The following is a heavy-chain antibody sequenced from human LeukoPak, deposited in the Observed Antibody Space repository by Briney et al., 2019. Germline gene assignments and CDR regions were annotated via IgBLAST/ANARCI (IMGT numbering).Heavy chain of an antibody. CDR3: GRAYYFDTTGHDSDALDI. V-gene: IGHV3-33*01. CDR2: IRSDANNK. Sequence: PGRSLRLSCAASGFNFRNYDMHWVRQAPGKGLEWVASIRSDANNKYYADSVKGRFTISRDNAKNTLFLQMNSLRAEDTAVYYCGRAYYFDTTGHDSDALDIWGRGTMVTVSS. CDR1: GFNFRNYD. J-gene: IGHJ3*02. D-gene: IGHD3-22*01.